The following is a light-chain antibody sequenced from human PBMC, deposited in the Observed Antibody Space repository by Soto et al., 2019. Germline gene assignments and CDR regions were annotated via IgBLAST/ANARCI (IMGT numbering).Light chain of an antibody. CDR1: EDYSIW. CDR3: QQANSLRP. Sequence: DIPMTQSPSSVSASVGDRVTNTCRATEDYSIWLAWYQLKPGKAPKLLIHTASSLQSGVPSRFSGSGSGTDFTLTISSLQPEDFATYYCQQANSLRPFGGGTKVEIK. J-gene: IGKJ4*01. V-gene: IGKV1-12*01. CDR2: TAS.